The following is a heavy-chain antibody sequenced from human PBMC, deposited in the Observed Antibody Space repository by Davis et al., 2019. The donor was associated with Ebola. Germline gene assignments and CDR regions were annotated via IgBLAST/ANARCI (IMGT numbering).Heavy chain of an antibody. V-gene: IGHV5-10-1*01. CDR1: GYSFTSYW. Sequence: KVSCKGSGYSFTSYWISWVRQMPGKGLEWMGRIDPSDSYTNYSPSFQGHVTISADKSISTAYLQWGSLKASDTAMYYCATHYDILTGYYPDAFDIWGQGTMVTVSS. CDR3: ATHYDILTGYYPDAFDI. J-gene: IGHJ3*02. D-gene: IGHD3-9*01. CDR2: IDPSDSYT.